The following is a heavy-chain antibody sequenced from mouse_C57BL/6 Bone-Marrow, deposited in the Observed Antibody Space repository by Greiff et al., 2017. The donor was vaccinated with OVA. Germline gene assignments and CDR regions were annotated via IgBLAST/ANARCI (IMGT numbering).Heavy chain of an antibody. Sequence: LQESGAELARPGASVKMSCKASAYTFTSYTMHWVKQRPGQGLEWIGYINPSSGYTKYNQKFKDKATLTADKSSSTAYMQLSSLTSEDSAVYYCARWGYDAWFAYWGQGTLVTVSA. J-gene: IGHJ3*01. CDR3: ARWGYDAWFAY. CDR2: INPSSGYT. CDR1: AYTFTSYT. D-gene: IGHD2-2*01. V-gene: IGHV1-4*01.